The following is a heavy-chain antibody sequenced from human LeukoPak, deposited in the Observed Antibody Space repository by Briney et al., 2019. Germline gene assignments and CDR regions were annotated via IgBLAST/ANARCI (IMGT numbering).Heavy chain of an antibody. Sequence: KPSETLSLTCVVSGYSISSGCHWGWIRQPPGKGLEWIGSVYRSGTTYYDPSFKSRVTISVDTSKNQISLKVRSVTAADTAMYYCARENWVFDYWGQGILVTVSS. CDR1: GYSISSGCH. CDR3: ARENWVFDY. CDR2: VYRSGTT. J-gene: IGHJ4*02. V-gene: IGHV4-38-2*02. D-gene: IGHD7-27*01.